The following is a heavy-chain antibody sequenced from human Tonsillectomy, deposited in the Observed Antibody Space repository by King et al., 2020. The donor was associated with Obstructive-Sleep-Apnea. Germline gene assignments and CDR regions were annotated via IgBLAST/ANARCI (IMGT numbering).Heavy chain of an antibody. CDR3: ARHSTLPCGGICYSCRGEPDALDI. CDR2: IYYSGNI. CDR1: GASISRYY. Sequence: VQLQESGPGLVKPSETLSLTCTVSGASISRYYCSWIRQPPGKGLEWIGFIYYSGNINYNPSLKSRLAILVDSSKSQFSLKLTSVTAADTAVYYCARHSTLPCGGICYSCRGEPDALDIWGQGTMVTVSS. D-gene: IGHD2-21*02. J-gene: IGHJ3*02. V-gene: IGHV4-59*08.